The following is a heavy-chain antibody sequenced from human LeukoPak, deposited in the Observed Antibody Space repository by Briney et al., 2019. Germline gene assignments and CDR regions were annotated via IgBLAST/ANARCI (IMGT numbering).Heavy chain of an antibody. CDR1: GFLVRHNY. Sequence: GGSLRLSCAASGFLVRHNYMSWVRQAPGRGLEWVSIIYNSSTIYYADSVKGRFTISRDNAKNSLYLQVNSLRAEDTAVYYCARDNYGTDYYFDYWGQGTLVTVSS. D-gene: IGHD3-10*01. J-gene: IGHJ4*02. CDR3: ARDNYGTDYYFDY. V-gene: IGHV3-69-1*01. CDR2: IYNSSTI.